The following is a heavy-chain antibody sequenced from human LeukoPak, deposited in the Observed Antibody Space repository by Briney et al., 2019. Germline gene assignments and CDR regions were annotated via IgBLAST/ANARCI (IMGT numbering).Heavy chain of an antibody. J-gene: IGHJ4*02. V-gene: IGHV3-11*05. CDR1: GFTFSGYY. Sequence: PGGSLRLSCTASGFTFSGYYMSWIRQAPGEGLEWVSYISYRSGYTNYADSVKGRFTISRDNAKKSMYLQMISLRAEDTAVYYCARGLERAAGTFDYWGQGTLVTVSS. CDR3: ARGLERAAGTFDY. D-gene: IGHD6-13*01. CDR2: ISYRSGYT.